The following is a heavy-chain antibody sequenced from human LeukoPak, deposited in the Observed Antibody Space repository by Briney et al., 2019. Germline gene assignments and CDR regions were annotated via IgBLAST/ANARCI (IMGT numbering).Heavy chain of an antibody. CDR1: GFTFSSYA. V-gene: IGHV3-23*01. CDR2: ITGSGGVT. CDR3: AKRPTTSGGTFEY. J-gene: IGHJ4*02. D-gene: IGHD1-26*01. Sequence: GGSLRLSCAASGFTFSSYAMRWVRQAPGKGLEWVSTITGSGGVTTYADSVKGRFTISRDNSENTLSLQMNSLRAEDTAVYYCAKRPTTSGGTFEYWGQGTLVTVSS.